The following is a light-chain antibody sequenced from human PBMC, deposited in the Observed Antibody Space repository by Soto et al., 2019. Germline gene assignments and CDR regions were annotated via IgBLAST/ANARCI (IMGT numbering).Light chain of an antibody. V-gene: IGKV3-15*01. CDR3: QQYSDWPSFT. Sequence: EIVMTQSPETLSVSAGERATLSCRATQSISSYLAWYQLKPGQAPRLLIYGVSTRATGIPARFSGSGSGTEFTLTISSLQSEDVAVYYCQQYSDWPSFTFGQGTRLEIK. CDR2: GVS. J-gene: IGKJ5*01. CDR1: QSISSY.